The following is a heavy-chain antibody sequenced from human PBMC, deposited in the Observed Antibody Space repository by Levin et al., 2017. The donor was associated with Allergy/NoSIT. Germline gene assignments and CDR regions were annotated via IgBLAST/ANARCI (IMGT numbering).Heavy chain of an antibody. CDR3: ARAHAMDIAVAGTTVYY. D-gene: IGHD6-19*01. J-gene: IGHJ4*02. Sequence: GESLKISCAASGFTFSSYWMSWVRQAPGKGLEWVANIKQDGSEKYYVDSVKGRFTISRDNAKNSLYLQMNSLRAEDTAVYYCARAHAMDIAVAGTTVYYWGQGTLVTVSS. V-gene: IGHV3-7*01. CDR1: GFTFSSYW. CDR2: IKQDGSEK.